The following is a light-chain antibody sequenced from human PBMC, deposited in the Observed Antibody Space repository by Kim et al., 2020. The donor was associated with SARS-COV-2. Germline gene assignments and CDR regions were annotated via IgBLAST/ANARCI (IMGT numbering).Light chain of an antibody. CDR2: DAS. Sequence: AIQLTQSPSSLSASAGDRVTITCRASQGISSALAWYQQKPGRAPKLLIYDASSLESGVPSRFSGSGSGTDFTLTISSLQPEDFATYYCQQFNSYPLPFGQGTRLEIK. J-gene: IGKJ5*01. CDR3: QQFNSYPLP. V-gene: IGKV1-13*02. CDR1: QGISSA.